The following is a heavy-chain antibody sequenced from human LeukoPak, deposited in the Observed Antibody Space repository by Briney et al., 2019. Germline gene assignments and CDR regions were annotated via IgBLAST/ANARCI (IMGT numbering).Heavy chain of an antibody. CDR2: IYYSGST. Sequence: SETLSLTCTVSGGSISSSSYYWGWIRQPPGKGLEWIGSIYYSGSTYYNPSLKSRVTISVDTSKNQFSLKLSSVTAADTAVYYCARRILSWYFDLWGSGTLVTVSS. D-gene: IGHD2-21*01. CDR1: GGSISSSSYY. CDR3: ARRILSWYFDL. V-gene: IGHV4-39*01. J-gene: IGHJ2*01.